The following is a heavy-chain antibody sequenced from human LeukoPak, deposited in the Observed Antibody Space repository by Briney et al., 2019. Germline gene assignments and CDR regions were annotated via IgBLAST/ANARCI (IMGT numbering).Heavy chain of an antibody. CDR2: ISSGSRAI. CDR3: ARDSTGYWYFDL. D-gene: IGHD3-3*02. V-gene: IGHV3-48*01. Sequence: GGSLRLSCAASGFAFRTYSMNWVRQAPGKGLEWVSYISSGSRAIYYADSVKGRFTISRDNSKNTLYLQMNSLRAEDTAVYYCARDSTGYWYFDLWGRGTLVSVSS. CDR1: GFAFRTYS. J-gene: IGHJ2*01.